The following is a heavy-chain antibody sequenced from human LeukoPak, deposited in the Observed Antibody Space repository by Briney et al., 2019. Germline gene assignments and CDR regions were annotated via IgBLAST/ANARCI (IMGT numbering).Heavy chain of an antibody. V-gene: IGHV3-48*01. CDR1: GFTFSSYS. CDR2: ISSSSSTI. Sequence: GSLRLSCAASGFTFSSYSMNWVRQAPGKGLEWVSYISSSSSTIYYADSVKGRFTISRDNAKNSLYLQMNSLRAEDTAVYYCARVVYYYYMDVWGKGTTVTVSS. J-gene: IGHJ6*03. CDR3: ARVVYYYYMDV. D-gene: IGHD3-10*01.